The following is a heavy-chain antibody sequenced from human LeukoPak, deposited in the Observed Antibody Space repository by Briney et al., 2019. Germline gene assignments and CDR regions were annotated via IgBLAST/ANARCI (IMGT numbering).Heavy chain of an antibody. CDR2: ISSSSSYI. V-gene: IGHV3-21*05. CDR1: GFTFSSYE. CDR3: AREVESGYKYYFDY. D-gene: IGHD3-3*01. Sequence: GGSLRLSCAASGFTFSSYEMNWVRQAPGKGLEWVSYISSSSSYIYYADSVKGRFTISRDNAKNSLYLQMNSLRAEDTAVYYCAREVESGYKYYFDYWGQGTLVTVSS. J-gene: IGHJ4*02.